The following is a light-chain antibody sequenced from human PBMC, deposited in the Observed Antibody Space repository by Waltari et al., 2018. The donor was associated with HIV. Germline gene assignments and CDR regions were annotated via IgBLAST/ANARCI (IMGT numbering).Light chain of an antibody. Sequence: FMLTQPHSVSESPTKTVTISCTRSSGSIAASYVQWYQQRPGSSPTTVIYKDDQRPSGVPDRFSGSIDSSSNSASLTISGLRTEDEADYYCQSYDNENPVLFGGGTKLTVL. CDR2: KDD. J-gene: IGLJ2*01. V-gene: IGLV6-57*01. CDR1: SGSIAASY. CDR3: QSYDNENPVL.